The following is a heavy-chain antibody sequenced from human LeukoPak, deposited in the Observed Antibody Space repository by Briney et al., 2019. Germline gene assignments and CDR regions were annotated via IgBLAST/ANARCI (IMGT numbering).Heavy chain of an antibody. Sequence: SETLSLTCTVSVGSISSSSYYWGWIRQPPGKGLEWIGSLYYSGSTFYNPSLQSRVTMSVDTSNNQFSLKLSSVTAADTAVYYCARAFQYSSIWSLLLHYFDYWGQGTLVTVSS. CDR1: VGSISSSSYY. J-gene: IGHJ4*02. CDR2: LYYSGST. D-gene: IGHD6-13*01. CDR3: ARAFQYSSIWSLLLHYFDY. V-gene: IGHV4-39*01.